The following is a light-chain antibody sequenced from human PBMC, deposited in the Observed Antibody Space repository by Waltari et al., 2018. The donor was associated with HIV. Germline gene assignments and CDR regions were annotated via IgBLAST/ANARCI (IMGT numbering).Light chain of an antibody. J-gene: IGKJ1*01. CDR1: QDISNY. V-gene: IGKV1-33*01. Sequence: DIQMTQSPSSLSASVGDRVTITCQASQDISNYLNWYQQKPGKAPKLLIYDASNLETGVPSRFSGSGSVTDFTFTISSLQPEDNATYYCQQYDNLLRTFGQGTKVEIK. CDR2: DAS. CDR3: QQYDNLLRT.